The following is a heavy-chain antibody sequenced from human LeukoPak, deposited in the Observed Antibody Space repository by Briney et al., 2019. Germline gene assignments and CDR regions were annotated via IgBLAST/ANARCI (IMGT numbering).Heavy chain of an antibody. CDR1: GGTFSSYA. D-gene: IGHD1-1*01. Sequence: ASVKVSCKASGGTFSSYAISWVRQAPGQGLEWMGGIIPIFGTADYAQKFQGRVTITADESTSTAYMELSSLRSEDTAVHYCASTTGTMYYFDYWGQGTLVTVSS. V-gene: IGHV1-69*01. CDR3: ASTTGTMYYFDY. J-gene: IGHJ4*02. CDR2: IIPIFGTA.